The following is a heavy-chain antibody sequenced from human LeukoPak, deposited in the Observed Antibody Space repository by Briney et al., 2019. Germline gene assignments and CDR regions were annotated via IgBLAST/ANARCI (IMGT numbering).Heavy chain of an antibody. V-gene: IGHV3-33*01. Sequence: CVAVIWYDGSNKYYAVSVKGRFTISRDNSKNTLYLQMNSLRAEDTAVYYCVIVDPIIIDYWGQGTLVTVSS. D-gene: IGHD2-15*01. CDR2: IWYDGSNK. CDR3: VIVDPIIIDY. J-gene: IGHJ4*02.